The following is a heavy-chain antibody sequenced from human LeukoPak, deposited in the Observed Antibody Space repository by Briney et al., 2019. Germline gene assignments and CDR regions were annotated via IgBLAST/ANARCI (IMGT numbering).Heavy chain of an antibody. V-gene: IGHV3-21*01. CDR2: ISRCSSYI. CDR1: GFPFSRYS. J-gene: IGHJ6*02. D-gene: IGHD6-19*01. Sequence: GGSLRFSCEASGFPFSRYSMNWARQAPGKGLEWVSSISRCSSYIYYAASVKGRFTISRDNAKNSLYLQMNSLRAEDTAVYYCARDQWLVHPEGVDYYYGMDVWGQGTTVTVSS. CDR3: ARDQWLVHPEGVDYYYGMDV.